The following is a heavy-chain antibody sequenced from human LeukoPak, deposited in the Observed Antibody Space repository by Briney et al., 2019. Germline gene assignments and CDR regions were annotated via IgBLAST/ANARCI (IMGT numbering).Heavy chain of an antibody. V-gene: IGHV3-33*01. Sequence: PGGSLRLSCAASGFTFSSFAIHWVRQAPGKGLEWVAVIWYDGSNTYYADSVKGRFTISRDNSKNALYVQMNRLRAEDTAVYYCARERDSGMDVWGQGTTVTVSS. CDR1: GFTFSSFA. J-gene: IGHJ6*02. CDR2: IWYDGSNT. D-gene: IGHD2-15*01. CDR3: ARERDSGMDV.